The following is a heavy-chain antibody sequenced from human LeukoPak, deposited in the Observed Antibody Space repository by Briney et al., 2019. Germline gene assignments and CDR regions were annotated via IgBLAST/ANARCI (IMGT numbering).Heavy chain of an antibody. D-gene: IGHD3-10*01. V-gene: IGHV3-30*02. CDR1: GFTFSSYG. Sequence: GGSLRLSCAASGFTFSSYGMHWVRQAPGKRLEWVAFIRYDGSNKYYADSVKGRFTISRDNSKNTLYLQMNSLRAEDTAVYYCAKEAVTMVRGVIYLYYFDYWGQGTLVTVSS. J-gene: IGHJ4*02. CDR3: AKEAVTMVRGVIYLYYFDY. CDR2: IRYDGSNK.